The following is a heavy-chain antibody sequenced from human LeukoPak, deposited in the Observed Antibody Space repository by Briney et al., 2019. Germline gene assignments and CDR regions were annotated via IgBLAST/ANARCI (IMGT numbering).Heavy chain of an antibody. J-gene: IGHJ4*02. V-gene: IGHV3-21*01. CDR3: AGPGSSGY. CDR2: ISSSSSYI. Sequence: GGSLRLSRAASGFTFSTYSMNWVRQAPGKGLEWVSAISSSSSYIYYSDSVKGRFTISRDDAKDSVYLQMNSLRVEDTAIYFCAGPGSSGYWGQGTLVTVSS. D-gene: IGHD1-26*01. CDR1: GFTFSTYS.